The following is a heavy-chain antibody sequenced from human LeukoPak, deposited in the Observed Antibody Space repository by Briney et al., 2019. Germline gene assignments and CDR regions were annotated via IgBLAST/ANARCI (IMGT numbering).Heavy chain of an antibody. V-gene: IGHV4-61*09. CDR2: IYTSGST. J-gene: IGHJ3*02. CDR1: GGSVNSASHY. CDR3: ARHLAAGNAFDI. D-gene: IGHD1-14*01. Sequence: PSQTLSLTCTVSGGSVNSASHYWNWIRQPAGQGLEWIGHIYTSGSTDYNPSLKSRVTISVDTSKNQFSLKLSSVTAADTAVYYCARHLAAGNAFDIWGQGTMVTVSS.